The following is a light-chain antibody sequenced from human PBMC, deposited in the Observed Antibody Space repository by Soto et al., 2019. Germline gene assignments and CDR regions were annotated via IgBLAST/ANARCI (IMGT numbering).Light chain of an antibody. CDR2: SAS. J-gene: IGKJ2*01. V-gene: IGKV1-39*01. Sequence: DIQMTQSPSSLSASVGDRVTITCRASQSIDSFLSWYQQRPGKAPTVLIYSASSLQSGVPSRFSGSGSGTDFTLTINSLQPEDSATYYCQQTSTPPPYTFVQGTKLEIK. CDR1: QSIDSF. CDR3: QQTSTPPPYT.